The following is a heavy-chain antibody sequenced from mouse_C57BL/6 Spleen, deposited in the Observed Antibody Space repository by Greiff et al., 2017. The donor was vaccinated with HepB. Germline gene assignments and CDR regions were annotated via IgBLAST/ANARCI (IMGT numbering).Heavy chain of an antibody. D-gene: IGHD2-4*01. CDR3: ARCYDYDGRFFDY. V-gene: IGHV5-16*01. J-gene: IGHJ2*01. CDR1: GFTFSDYY. Sequence: EVQRVESEGGLVQPGSSMKLSCTASGFTFSDYYMAWVRQVPEKGLEWVANINYDGSSTYYLDSLKSRFIISRDNAKNILYLQMSSLKSEDTATYYCARCYDYDGRFFDYWGQGTTLTVSS. CDR2: INYDGSST.